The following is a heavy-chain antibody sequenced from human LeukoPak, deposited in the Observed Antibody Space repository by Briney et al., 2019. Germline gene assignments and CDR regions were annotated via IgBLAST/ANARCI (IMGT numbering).Heavy chain of an antibody. J-gene: IGHJ5*02. CDR3: ARDRASENCSSTSRYYYNWFDP. CDR2: INPNSGGT. Sequence: ASVKVSCKASGYTFTGYYMHWVRQAPGQGLEWMGWINPNSGGTNYAQKFQGWVTMTRDTSISTAYMELSRLRSDDTAVYYCARDRASENCSSTSRYYYNWFDPWGQGTLVTVSS. CDR1: GYTFTGYY. D-gene: IGHD2-2*01. V-gene: IGHV1-2*04.